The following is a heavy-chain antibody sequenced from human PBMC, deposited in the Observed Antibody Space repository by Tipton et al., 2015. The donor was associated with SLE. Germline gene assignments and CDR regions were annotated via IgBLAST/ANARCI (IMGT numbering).Heavy chain of an antibody. CDR2: IWYDGSNK. V-gene: IGHV3-33*01. J-gene: IGHJ2*01. Sequence: SLRLSCAASGFTFSSYGMHWVRQAPGKGLEWVAVIWYDGSNKYYADSVKGRFTISRDNSKNTLYLQMNSLRAEDTAVYYCARDLYQDYSRHWYFDLWGRGTLVTVSS. CDR1: GFTFSSYG. D-gene: IGHD2-2*02. CDR3: ARDLYQDYSRHWYFDL.